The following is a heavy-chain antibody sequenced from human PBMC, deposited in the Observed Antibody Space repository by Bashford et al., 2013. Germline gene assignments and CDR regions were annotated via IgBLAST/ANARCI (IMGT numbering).Heavy chain of an antibody. Sequence: SSETLSLTCTVSGGSISSYYWSWIRQPPGKGLEWIGEINHSGSTNYNPSLKSRVTISVDTSKNQFSLKLSSVTAADTAVYYCARSGGFGGLSAFDYVGPGNPGHRLL. V-gene: IGHV4-34*01. CDR1: GGSISSYY. CDR3: ARSGGFGGLSAFDY. CDR2: INHSGST. J-gene: IGHJ4*02. D-gene: IGHD3-16*01.